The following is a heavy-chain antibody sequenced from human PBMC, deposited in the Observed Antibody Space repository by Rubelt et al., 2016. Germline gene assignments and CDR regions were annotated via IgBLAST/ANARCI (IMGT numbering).Heavy chain of an antibody. CDR1: GYIFTSYS. Sequence: GYIFTSYSMHWVRQAPGQGLEWMGIINPSGGSTTYAQKFQGRVSMTRDTSTSTVYMELSSLRSEDTDVYYCVAETYTTGRCHFDYWGQGTLLTASS. J-gene: IGHJ4*02. CDR2: INPSGGST. CDR3: VAETYTTGRCHFDY. V-gene: IGHV1-46*01. D-gene: IGHD2-2*02.